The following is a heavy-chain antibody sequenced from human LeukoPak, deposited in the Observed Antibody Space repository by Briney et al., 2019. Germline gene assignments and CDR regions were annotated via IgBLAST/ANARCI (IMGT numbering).Heavy chain of an antibody. J-gene: IGHJ2*01. V-gene: IGHV4-34*01. CDR3: ARAPYYYDSSGLGLGYWYFDL. CDR1: GGSFSGYY. Sequence: PSETLSLTCAVYGGSFSGYYWSWIRQPPGKGLEWIGEINHSGSTYYNPSLKSRVTISVDTSKNQFSLKLSSVTAADTAVYYCARAPYYYDSSGLGLGYWYFDLWGRGTLVTVSS. D-gene: IGHD3-22*01. CDR2: INHSGST.